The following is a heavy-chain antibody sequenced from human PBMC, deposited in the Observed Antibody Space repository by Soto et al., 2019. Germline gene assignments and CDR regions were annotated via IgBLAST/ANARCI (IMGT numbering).Heavy chain of an antibody. Sequence: QVQLVQSGAEVKKPGSSVKVSCKASGGTFSSYAISWVRQAPGQGLEWMGGIIPIFGTANYAQKFQGRVTITADESTSTAYMELSSLRSEDTVVYYCARVRPSGAVGYYGMDVWGQGTTVTVSS. CDR1: GGTFSSYA. CDR2: IIPIFGTA. V-gene: IGHV1-69*01. CDR3: ARVRPSGAVGYYGMDV. J-gene: IGHJ6*02.